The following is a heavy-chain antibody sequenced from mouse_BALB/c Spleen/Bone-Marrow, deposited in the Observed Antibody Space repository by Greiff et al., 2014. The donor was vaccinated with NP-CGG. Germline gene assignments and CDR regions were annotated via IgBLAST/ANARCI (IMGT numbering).Heavy chain of an antibody. D-gene: IGHD6-1*01. V-gene: IGHV2-9*02. CDR3: ARVTSSAVGAMDY. CDR1: GFSLTNYG. Sequence: ESGPGLVAPSQSLSITCTVSGFSLTNYGVHWVRQPPGKGLEWLGVIWAGGSTNYNSAPMSRLSISKDNSKSQVFLKMISLQTDDTAMYYCARVTSSAVGAMDYWGQGTSVTVSS. J-gene: IGHJ4*01. CDR2: IWAGGST.